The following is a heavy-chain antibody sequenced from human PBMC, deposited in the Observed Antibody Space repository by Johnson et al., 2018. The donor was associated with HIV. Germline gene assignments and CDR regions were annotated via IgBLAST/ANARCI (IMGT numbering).Heavy chain of an antibody. V-gene: IGHV3-11*04. Sequence: QVQLVESGGGLVKPGGSLRLSCAASGFTFSDYYMSWIRQTPGKGLEWVSYISSSVPSVYYADSVKGRFSISRDNAKHSLYLQINSLRAEDTAVYYCARMTTTVSHHDAFDVWGQGTMVTVSS. CDR1: GFTFSDYY. D-gene: IGHD4-17*01. CDR3: ARMTTTVSHHDAFDV. J-gene: IGHJ3*01. CDR2: ISSSVPSV.